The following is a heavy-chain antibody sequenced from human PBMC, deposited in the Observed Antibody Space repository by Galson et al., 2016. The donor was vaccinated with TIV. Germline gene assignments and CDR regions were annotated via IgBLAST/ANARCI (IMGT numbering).Heavy chain of an antibody. CDR3: ARVQRPMTMVRGVVTTTIFSYDGMDV. CDR1: GLSFNSHD. J-gene: IGHJ6*02. CDR2: ISSSTTTK. V-gene: IGHV3-48*02. Sequence: SLRLSCAASGLSFNSHDMNWVRQAPGKGLEWISYISSSTTTKDYADSVWGRFTISRDNAENSLYLQMNSLRDEDTAGYYCARVQRPMTMVRGVVTTTIFSYDGMDVWGQGTTVTVSS. D-gene: IGHD3-10*01.